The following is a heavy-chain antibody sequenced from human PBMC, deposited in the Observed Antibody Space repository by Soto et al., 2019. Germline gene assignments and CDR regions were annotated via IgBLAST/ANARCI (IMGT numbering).Heavy chain of an antibody. D-gene: IGHD6-25*01. CDR1: GFTFNTHG. Sequence: GGSLRLSCAASGFTFNTHGMNWVRQAPGKGLEWVSDITGGGGTTWYADSVKGRFTISRDNSRTTLYLQMSSLRAEDTAVYYCAKGSASGSPYYFDYWGQGTLVTVSS. CDR3: AKGSASGSPYYFDY. CDR2: ITGGGGTT. J-gene: IGHJ4*02. V-gene: IGHV3-23*01.